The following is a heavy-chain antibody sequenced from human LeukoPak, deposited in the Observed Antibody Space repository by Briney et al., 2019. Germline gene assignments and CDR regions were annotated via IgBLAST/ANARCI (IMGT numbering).Heavy chain of an antibody. CDR1: GFTVSRNY. Sequence: GGSLRLSCAASGFTVSRNYMSWVRQAPGKGLEWVSVIYSGGSTYYADSVKGRFTISRDNAKNSLYLQMNSLRAEDTAVYYCAELGITMIGGVWGKGTTVTISS. D-gene: IGHD3-10*02. CDR3: AELGITMIGGV. V-gene: IGHV3-53*01. J-gene: IGHJ6*04. CDR2: IYSGGST.